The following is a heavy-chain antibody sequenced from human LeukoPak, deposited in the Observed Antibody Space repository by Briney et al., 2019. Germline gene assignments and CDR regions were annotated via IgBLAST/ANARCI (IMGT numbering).Heavy chain of an antibody. CDR1: GGSISSSSYY. CDR2: TYYSGST. V-gene: IGHV4-61*01. Sequence: PSETLSLTCTVSGGSISSSSYYWSWIRQPPGKGLEWIGYTYYSGSTNYNPSLKSRVTISVDTSKNQFSLKLSSVTAADTAVYYCARSYYYGGEFDYWGQGTLVTVSS. CDR3: ARSYYYGGEFDY. D-gene: IGHD3-10*01. J-gene: IGHJ4*02.